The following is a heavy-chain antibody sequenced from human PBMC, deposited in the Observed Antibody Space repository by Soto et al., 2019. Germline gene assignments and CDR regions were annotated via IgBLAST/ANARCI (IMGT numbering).Heavy chain of an antibody. Sequence: EVQLLESGGGLVQPGGSLRLSCAASGFTFSSYAMSWVRQAPGKGLEWVSAISGSGGSTYYADSVKGGLTISRDNSKNTLYLQMNSLRAEDTAVYYCSKGGGGKGWPFYYWGQGTLVTVSS. V-gene: IGHV3-23*01. CDR2: ISGSGGST. CDR3: SKGGGGKGWPFYY. CDR1: GFTFSSYA. J-gene: IGHJ4*02. D-gene: IGHD2-15*01.